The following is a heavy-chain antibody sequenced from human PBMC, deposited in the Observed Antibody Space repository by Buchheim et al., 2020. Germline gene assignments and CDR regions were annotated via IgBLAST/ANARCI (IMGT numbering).Heavy chain of an antibody. CDR2: ISSSSSYI. V-gene: IGHV3-21*01. CDR1: GFTFSSYS. D-gene: IGHD6-6*01. J-gene: IGHJ4*02. Sequence: EVQLVESGGGLVKPGGSLRLSCAASGFTFSSYSMNWVRQAPGKGLEWVSSISSSSSYIYYADSMKGRFTISRDHAKNSLYLQMNSLRAEDTAVYYCATSIAARLYFDYWGQGTL. CDR3: ATSIAARLYFDY.